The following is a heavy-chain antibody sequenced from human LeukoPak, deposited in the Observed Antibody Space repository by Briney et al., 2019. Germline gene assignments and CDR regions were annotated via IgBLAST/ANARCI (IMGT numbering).Heavy chain of an antibody. V-gene: IGHV3-23*01. CDR1: GFTFSSYA. CDR2: ITDSGGST. J-gene: IGHJ2*01. CDR3: AKVDCGSTGCRRFDL. D-gene: IGHD2-2*01. Sequence: GRSLRLSCAASGFTFSSYAMHWVRQAPGKGLEWVSGITDSGGSTYYADSVKGRFTISRDNSKNTLYLQMNSLRADDTAVYYCAKVDCGSTGCRRFDLWGRGTLLTVSS.